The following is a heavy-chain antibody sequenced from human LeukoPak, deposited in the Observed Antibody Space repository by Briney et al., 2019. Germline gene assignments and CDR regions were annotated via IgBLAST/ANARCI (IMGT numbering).Heavy chain of an antibody. CDR3: ARDLEVMCTNGVCYTGYYYMDV. CDR2: IIPIFGTA. J-gene: IGHJ6*03. CDR1: GGTFSSYA. D-gene: IGHD2-8*01. V-gene: IGHV1-69*05. Sequence: SVKVSCKASGGTFSSYAISWVRQAPGQGLEWMGGIIPIFGTANYAQKFQGRVTITTDESTSTAYMELSSLRSEDTAVYYCARDLEVMCTNGVCYTGYYYMDVWGKGTTVTVSS.